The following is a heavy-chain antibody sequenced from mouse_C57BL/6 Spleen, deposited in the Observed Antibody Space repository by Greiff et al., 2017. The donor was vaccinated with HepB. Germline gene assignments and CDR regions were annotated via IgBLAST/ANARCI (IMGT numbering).Heavy chain of an antibody. V-gene: IGHV1-82*01. CDR3: AREDLYYYGSSYSWFAY. J-gene: IGHJ3*01. CDR2: IYPGDGDT. CDR1: GYAFSSSW. Sequence: QVQLQQSGPELVKPGASVKISCKASGYAFSSSWMNWVKQRPGKGLEWIGRIYPGDGDTNYNGKFKGKATLTADKSSSTAYMQLSSLTSEDSAVYFCAREDLYYYGSSYSWFAYWGQGTLVTVSA. D-gene: IGHD1-1*01.